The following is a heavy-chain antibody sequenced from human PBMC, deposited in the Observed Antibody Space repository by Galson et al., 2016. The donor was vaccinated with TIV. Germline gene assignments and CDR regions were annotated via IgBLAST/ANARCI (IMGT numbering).Heavy chain of an antibody. CDR3: ARHPLSRAFDI. Sequence: QSGAEVKKPGESLKIPCKGSGYSFTNYWIAWVRQTPGKGLEWMGIIYPDDSDTRYSPSFQGQVTISANKSISTAYVQWSSLKASDTAMYFCARHPLSRAFDIWGQGTVVTVSS. J-gene: IGHJ3*02. CDR2: IYPDDSDT. V-gene: IGHV5-51*01. CDR1: GYSFTNYW.